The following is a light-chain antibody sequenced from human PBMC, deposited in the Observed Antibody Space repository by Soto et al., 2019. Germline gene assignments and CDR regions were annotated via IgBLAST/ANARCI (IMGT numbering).Light chain of an antibody. CDR3: SSYAGGNNWV. CDR2: EVS. V-gene: IGLV2-8*01. J-gene: IGLJ3*02. CDR1: SSDVGAHGY. Sequence: QSVLTQPPSASGSPGQAVTISCTGTSSDVGAHGYVSWYQQNPGKAPKLILYEVSKRPSGVPDRFSGSKSGNTASLTVSGLQAEHEANYYCSSYAGGNNWVFGGGTKLTVL.